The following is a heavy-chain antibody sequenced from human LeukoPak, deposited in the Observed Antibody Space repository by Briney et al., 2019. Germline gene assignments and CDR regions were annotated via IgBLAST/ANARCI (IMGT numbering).Heavy chain of an antibody. CDR1: GFTFNRHW. D-gene: IGHD3-16*01. CDR2: IKQNGYEK. J-gene: IGHJ5*02. Sequence: PGGSLRLSCAAASGFTFNRHWMSWVRQAPGKGLEWVASIKQNGYEKYYVDSVKGRFIISRDNAENSVSLQMNSLRDEDTAIYYCARLLGESTIYDLWGQGTLVTVSS. CDR3: ARLLGESTIYDL. V-gene: IGHV3-7*01.